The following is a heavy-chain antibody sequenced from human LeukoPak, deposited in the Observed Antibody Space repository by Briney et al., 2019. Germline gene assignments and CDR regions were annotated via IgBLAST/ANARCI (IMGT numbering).Heavy chain of an antibody. CDR1: GFTFSSYA. D-gene: IGHD2/OR15-2a*01. V-gene: IGHV3-23*01. CDR2: ISGSGGST. J-gene: IGHJ4*02. Sequence: GGSLRLSCAASGFTFSSYAMSWVRQAPGKGLEWVSGISGSGGSTYYAGSVKGRFTISRDNSKNTLYPQMNSLRAEDTAVYYCAKGVWGVIPRGYFDYWGQGTLVTVSS. CDR3: AKGVWGVIPRGYFDY.